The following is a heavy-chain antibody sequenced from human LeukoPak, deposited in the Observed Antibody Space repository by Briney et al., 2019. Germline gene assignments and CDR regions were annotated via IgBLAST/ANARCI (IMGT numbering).Heavy chain of an antibody. V-gene: IGHV4-59*12. D-gene: IGHD2-15*01. Sequence: SETLSPTCTVSGGSISSYYWSWIRQPPGKGLECIGEIHHSGTTNYNPSLKSRVTISVDKSKNEFSLKLNSVTAADTAVYYCARAFLVGYSPEEYFFDYWGQGTLVTVSS. CDR1: GGSISSYY. J-gene: IGHJ4*02. CDR3: ARAFLVGYSPEEYFFDY. CDR2: IHHSGTT.